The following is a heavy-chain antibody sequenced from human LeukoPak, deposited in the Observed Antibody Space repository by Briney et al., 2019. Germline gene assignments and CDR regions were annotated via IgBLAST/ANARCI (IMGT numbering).Heavy chain of an antibody. CDR1: GFTFSSYA. D-gene: IGHD3-10*01. J-gene: IGHJ4*02. V-gene: IGHV3-23*01. Sequence: GGSLRLSCAASGFTFSSYAMSWVRQAPGKGLEWVSAISGSGGSTYYAGSVKGRFTISRDNSKNTLYLQMSSLRAEDTAVYYCAKDSYYGSGSFFFDYWGQGTLVTVSS. CDR2: ISGSGGST. CDR3: AKDSYYGSGSFFFDY.